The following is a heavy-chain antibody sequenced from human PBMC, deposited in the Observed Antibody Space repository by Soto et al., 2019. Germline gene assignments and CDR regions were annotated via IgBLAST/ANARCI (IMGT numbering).Heavy chain of an antibody. CDR1: GFTFSSYG. D-gene: IGHD3-3*01. CDR2: ISYDGSNK. J-gene: IGHJ5*02. CDR3: AKAGLPATIFGVVIKSWFDP. V-gene: IGHV3-30*18. Sequence: PGGSLRLSCAASGFTFSSYGMHWVRQAPGKGLEWVAVISYDGSNKYYADSVKGRFTISRDNSKNTLYLQMNSLRAEDTAVYYCAKAGLPATIFGVVIKSWFDPWGQGTLVTVSS.